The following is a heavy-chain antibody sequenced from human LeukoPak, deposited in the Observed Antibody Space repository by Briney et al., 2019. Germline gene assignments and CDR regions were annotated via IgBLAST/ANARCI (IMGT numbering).Heavy chain of an antibody. V-gene: IGHV1-2*02. Sequence: ASVKVSCKASGYTFTVYYMHWVRQAPGQGLEWMGWINPNSGGTNYAQKFQGRVTMTRDTSISTAYMELSRLRSDDTAVYYCATRLVVPAATYAFDIWGQGTMVTVSS. CDR1: GYTFTVYY. J-gene: IGHJ3*02. CDR2: INPNSGGT. CDR3: ATRLVVPAATYAFDI. D-gene: IGHD2-2*01.